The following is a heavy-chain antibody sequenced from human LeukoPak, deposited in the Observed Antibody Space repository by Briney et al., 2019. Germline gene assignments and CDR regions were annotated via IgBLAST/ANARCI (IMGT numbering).Heavy chain of an antibody. CDR1: GDTFSSYY. D-gene: IGHD3-22*01. J-gene: IGHJ3*01. Sequence: ASVKVSCKASGDTFSSYYMHWVRQAPGQGLEWMGIINPSGGSISYAQKFQGRVTMTRDMSTSTVYMELSSLRSEDTAVYYCARGRHYYESSDYYYEGDAFDVWGRGTMVTVSS. CDR2: INPSGGSI. CDR3: ARGRHYYESSDYYYEGDAFDV. V-gene: IGHV1-46*01.